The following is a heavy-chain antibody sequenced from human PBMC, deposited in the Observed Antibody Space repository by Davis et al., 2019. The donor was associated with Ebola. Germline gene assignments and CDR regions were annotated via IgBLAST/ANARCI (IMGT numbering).Heavy chain of an antibody. CDR2: IEYNGRT. CDR1: GASISPYY. V-gene: IGHV4-59*12. J-gene: IGHJ4*02. CDR3: AKAHDEAAIAEGDYFDY. Sequence: PGGSLRLSCTLSGASISPYYWSWIRQSPGKGLEWIGYIEYNGRTEYIPSLNSRVTISLDTSKRQFSLKLTSVTAADTAVYYCAKAHDEAAIAEGDYFDYWGQGILVTVSS. D-gene: IGHD2-2*01.